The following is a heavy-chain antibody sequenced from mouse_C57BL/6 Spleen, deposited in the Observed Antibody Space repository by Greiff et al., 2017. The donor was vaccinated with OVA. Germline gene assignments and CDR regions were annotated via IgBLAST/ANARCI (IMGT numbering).Heavy chain of an antibody. V-gene: IGHV1-9*01. CDR1: GYTFTGYW. J-gene: IGHJ4*01. Sequence: VKLVESGAELMKPGASVKLSCTATGYTFTGYWIAWVQQRPGHGLEWIGEILPGSGSTNYNDKFKGKATFTADTSSNTAYMQLSILTTEDSANYYGARRDYYGRIYAMDYWGQGTSVTVSS. D-gene: IGHD1-1*01. CDR3: ARRDYYGRIYAMDY. CDR2: ILPGSGST.